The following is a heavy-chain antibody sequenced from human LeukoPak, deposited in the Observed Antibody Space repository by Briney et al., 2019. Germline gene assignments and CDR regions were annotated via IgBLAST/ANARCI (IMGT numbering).Heavy chain of an antibody. V-gene: IGHV3-33*01. CDR1: GFTFSSYG. J-gene: IGHJ4*02. CDR2: IWYDGSNK. Sequence: PGRSLRLSCAASGFTFSSYGMHWVRQAPGKGLEWVAVIWYDGSNKYYADSVKGRFTISRDNSKNTLYLQMNSLRAEDTAVYYCAAKSRHTASNYWGQGTLVTVSS. CDR3: AAKSRHTASNY. D-gene: IGHD5-18*01.